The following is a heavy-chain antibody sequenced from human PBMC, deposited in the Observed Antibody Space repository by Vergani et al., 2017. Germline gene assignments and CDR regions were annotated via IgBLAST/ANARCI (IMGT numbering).Heavy chain of an antibody. J-gene: IGHJ4*02. CDR1: GFTFGDYA. V-gene: IGHV3-30*02. CDR2: IRYDGSRR. D-gene: IGHD1-7*01. CDR3: VKGKGTFEN. Sequence: VQLVESGGGLVQPGRSLRLSCTASGFTFGDYAMSWVRQAPGKGLEWVAFIRYDGSRRDYGESVKGRFTISRDNSKNMVYIQMNSLRPEDTAVYYCVKGKGTFENWGQGTLVTVSS.